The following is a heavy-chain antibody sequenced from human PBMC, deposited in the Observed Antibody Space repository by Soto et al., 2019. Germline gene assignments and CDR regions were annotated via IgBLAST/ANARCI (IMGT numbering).Heavy chain of an antibody. Sequence: EVQLVESGGGLVKPGGSLRLSCAASGFTFSNAWMSWVRQAPGKGLEWVGRIKSKTDGGTTYYAAPVKGRFTISRDDSKNTLYLQMNSLKTEDTAVYYCTTGIAAASEFDYWGQGTLVTVSS. D-gene: IGHD6-13*01. CDR3: TTGIAAASEFDY. CDR1: GFTFSNAW. V-gene: IGHV3-15*01. J-gene: IGHJ4*02. CDR2: IKSKTDGGTT.